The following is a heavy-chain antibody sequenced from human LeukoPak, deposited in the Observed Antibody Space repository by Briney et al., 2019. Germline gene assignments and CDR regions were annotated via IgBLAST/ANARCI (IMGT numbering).Heavy chain of an antibody. CDR2: ISSSSSTI. J-gene: IGHJ4*02. V-gene: IGHV3-48*01. D-gene: IGHD1-7*01. CDR1: GFTFSSYA. Sequence: GGSLRLSCAASGFTFSSYAMSWVRQAPGKGLEWVSYISSSSSTIYYTDSVKGRFTISRDNAKNSLYLQMNSLRAEDTAVYYCARGLESGWNSHWGQGTLVTVSS. CDR3: ARGLESGWNSH.